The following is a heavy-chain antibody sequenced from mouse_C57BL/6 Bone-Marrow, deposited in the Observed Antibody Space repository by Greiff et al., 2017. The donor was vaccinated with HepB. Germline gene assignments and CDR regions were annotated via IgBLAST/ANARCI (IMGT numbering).Heavy chain of an antibody. Sequence: EVQLQLSGPELVKPGASVKISCKASGYTFTDYYMNWVKQSHGKSLEWIGDINPNNGGTSYNQKFKGKATLTVDKSSSTAYMELRSLTSEDSAVYYCARYYYGWGNWGQGTTLTVSS. CDR2: INPNNGGT. CDR3: ARYYYGWGN. V-gene: IGHV1-26*01. J-gene: IGHJ2*01. CDR1: GYTFTDYY. D-gene: IGHD1-2*01.